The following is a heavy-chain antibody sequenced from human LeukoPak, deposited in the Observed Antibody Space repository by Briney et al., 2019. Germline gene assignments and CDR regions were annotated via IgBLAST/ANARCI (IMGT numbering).Heavy chain of an antibody. Sequence: PSETLSLTCIVSGGSINKYFWYWIRQPAGKGLEWIGRIDSVGTSNYNPSLRGRVTMSVDTSKSHFSLEVTTMTAADTAMYYCARVCGSATNYRLCGFDVWGQGTVVTVSS. CDR3: ARVCGSATNYRLCGFDV. J-gene: IGHJ3*01. V-gene: IGHV4-4*07. D-gene: IGHD3-10*01. CDR2: IDSVGTS. CDR1: GGSINKYF.